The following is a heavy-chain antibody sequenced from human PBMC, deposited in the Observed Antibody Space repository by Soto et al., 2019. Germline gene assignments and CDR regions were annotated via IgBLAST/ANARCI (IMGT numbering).Heavy chain of an antibody. J-gene: IGHJ4*02. D-gene: IGHD5-12*01. Sequence: QVQLQQWGAGLLKPSETLSLNCAVTGGSLSGYYWSWIRQPPGKGLEWIGEVKDGGHTNYSPSLRGRVTISSDTSNSQFCRRLNSVTAADTGVYYCARGQEGVVATHWDQGSLVTVSS. V-gene: IGHV4-34*01. CDR1: GGSLSGYY. CDR2: VKDGGHT. CDR3: ARGQEGVVATH.